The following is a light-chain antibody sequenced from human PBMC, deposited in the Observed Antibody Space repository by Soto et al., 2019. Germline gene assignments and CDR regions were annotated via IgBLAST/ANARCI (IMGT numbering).Light chain of an antibody. CDR2: SAS. CDR3: QKYNSALWT. Sequence: DIQMTQSPSSLSASVGDRVTITCRASQGISNYLAWYQQKPGKVPQLLIYSASVLHSGVPSRFSGSGSETDFTLTISSLQPEDVATYYCQKYNSALWTFGQGTKVEIK. J-gene: IGKJ1*01. V-gene: IGKV1-27*01. CDR1: QGISNY.